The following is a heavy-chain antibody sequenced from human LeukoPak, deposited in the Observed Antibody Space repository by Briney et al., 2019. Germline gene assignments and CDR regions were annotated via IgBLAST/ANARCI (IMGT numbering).Heavy chain of an antibody. CDR1: GYTFTSYG. D-gene: IGHD4-11*01. CDR2: ISAYNGNT. CDR3: ARVFRRSTVTTVDY. Sequence: ASVKVSCKASGYTFTSYGISWVRQAPGQGLEWMGWISAYNGNTNYAQKLQGRVTMTTDTSTSTAYMELRSLRSDDTAVYYCARVFRRSTVTTVDYWGQGTLVTVSS. J-gene: IGHJ4*02. V-gene: IGHV1-18*01.